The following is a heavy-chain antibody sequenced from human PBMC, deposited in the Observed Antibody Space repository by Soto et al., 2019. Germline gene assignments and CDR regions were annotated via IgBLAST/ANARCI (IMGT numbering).Heavy chain of an antibody. Sequence: QVQLVQSGAEVKKPGASVKVSCKASGYTFTSYGISWVRQAPGQGLEWMGWISAYTGNTNYAQKLQGRVTMTTDTSTSTGYMEVRSLRSDQTAVYYCARQYDILTGYYLEVRYWGQGTLVTVSS. CDR3: ARQYDILTGYYLEVRY. CDR2: ISAYTGNT. CDR1: GYTFTSYG. V-gene: IGHV1-18*01. J-gene: IGHJ4*02. D-gene: IGHD3-9*01.